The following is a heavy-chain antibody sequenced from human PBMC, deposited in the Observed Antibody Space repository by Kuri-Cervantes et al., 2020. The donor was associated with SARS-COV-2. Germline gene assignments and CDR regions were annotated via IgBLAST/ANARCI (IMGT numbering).Heavy chain of an antibody. CDR3: AHRPKGQQQLSGWFDP. CDR1: GFSLSTSGVG. Sequence: SGPTLVKPTQTLTLTCTFSGFSLSTSGVGVGWIRQPPGKALEWLALIYWDDDKRYGPSLKSRLTITKDTSKNQVVLTMTNMDPVDTATYCCAHRPKGQQQLSGWFDPWGQGTLVTVSS. D-gene: IGHD6-13*01. CDR2: IYWDDDK. J-gene: IGHJ5*02. V-gene: IGHV2-5*05.